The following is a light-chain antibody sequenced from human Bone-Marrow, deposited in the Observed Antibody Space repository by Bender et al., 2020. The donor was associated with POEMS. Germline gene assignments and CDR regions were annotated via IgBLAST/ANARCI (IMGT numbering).Light chain of an antibody. J-gene: IGLJ2*01. Sequence: SYVLTQPPSVSAAPGETARITCGGNDMETKIVHWYQQKPGQPPVLVIYYTTDRPSGLPERFSGSTSGNTTTLTITGTQYTDEADYYCQTWGSDSSVKFGGGTRLTVL. CDR1: DMETKI. CDR3: QTWGSDSSVK. CDR2: YTT. V-gene: IGLV3-21*01.